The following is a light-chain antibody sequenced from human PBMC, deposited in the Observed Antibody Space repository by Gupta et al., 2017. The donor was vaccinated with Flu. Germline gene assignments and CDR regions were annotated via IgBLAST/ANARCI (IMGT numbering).Light chain of an antibody. CDR2: ATS. J-gene: IGKJ2*01. CDR3: QQYYNSPPT. V-gene: IGKV3-20*01. CDR1: QSVSSDF. Sequence: DIVLTQSPGTAPFSPGERAALSCRASQSVSSDFLAWYQQKPGQAPGLLMYATSKRAMGVAERFSGSGSGSWTDFTLTISRLEPEDSAVYYCQQYYNSPPTFGRGTKLEIK.